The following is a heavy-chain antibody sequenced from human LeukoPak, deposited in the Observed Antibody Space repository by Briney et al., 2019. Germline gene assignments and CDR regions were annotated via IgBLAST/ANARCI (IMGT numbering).Heavy chain of an antibody. CDR3: ARWEHVAVAGSGGVDY. D-gene: IGHD6-19*01. V-gene: IGHV3-15*01. J-gene: IGHJ4*02. CDR1: GFTFSNAW. CDR2: IKSKTDGGTT. Sequence: GGSLRLSCAASGFTFSNAWMSWVRQAPGKGLEWVGRIKSKTDGGTTDYAAPVKGRFTISRDDSKNTLYLQMNSLKTEDTAVYYCARWEHVAVAGSGGVDYWGQGTLVTVSS.